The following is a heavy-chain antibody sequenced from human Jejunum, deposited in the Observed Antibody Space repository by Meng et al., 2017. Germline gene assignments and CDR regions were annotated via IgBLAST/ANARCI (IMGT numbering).Heavy chain of an antibody. J-gene: IGHJ4*02. CDR3: AYSNGYGDHLY. D-gene: IGHD4-17*01. CDR2: VRSKANNYAT. CDR1: GFSFSDST. Sequence: GGSLRLSCAASGFSFSDSTMHWVRQASGKGLEWVGHVRSKANNYATTYSASVKGRFTISRDDSKNTAYLQMNSLKTDDTAVYFCAYSNGYGDHLYWGQGTLVTVSS. V-gene: IGHV3-73*01.